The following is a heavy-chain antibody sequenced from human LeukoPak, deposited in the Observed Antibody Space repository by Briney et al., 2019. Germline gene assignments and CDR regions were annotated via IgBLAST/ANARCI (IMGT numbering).Heavy chain of an antibody. V-gene: IGHV1-46*01. CDR3: ARGGYLRVTLWYPFDY. CDR2: INPSGGST. Sequence: ASVKVSCKASGYTFTSYYMHWVRQAPGQGLEWMGIINPSGGSTSYAQKFQGRVTMTRDTSTSTFYMELSSLRSEDTAVYYCARGGYLRVTLWYPFDYWGQGTLVTVSS. J-gene: IGHJ4*02. CDR1: GYTFTSYY. D-gene: IGHD6-13*01.